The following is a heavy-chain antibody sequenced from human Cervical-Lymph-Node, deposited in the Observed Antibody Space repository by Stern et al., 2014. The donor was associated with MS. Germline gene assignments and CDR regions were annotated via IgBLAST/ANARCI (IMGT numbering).Heavy chain of an antibody. CDR3: ARIGTQPARYIDY. CDR2: IDTNTGDP. CDR1: GYTFISYA. J-gene: IGHJ4*02. Sequence: QMQLVQSGSELKKPGASVKVSCKASGYTFISYAMNWVRQAPGQGLEWMGWIDTNTGDPIYAQGFTGRFVFSLDTSVSTAYLQINSLKAEDTAVYYCARIGTQPARYIDYWGQGTLVTVSS. D-gene: IGHD1/OR15-1a*01. V-gene: IGHV7-4-1*02.